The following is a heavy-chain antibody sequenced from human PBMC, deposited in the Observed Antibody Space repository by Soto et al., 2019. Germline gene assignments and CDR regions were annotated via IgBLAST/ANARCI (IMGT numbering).Heavy chain of an antibody. V-gene: IGHV3-74*01. CDR2: IHNDGSRT. J-gene: IGHJ3*02. D-gene: IGHD1-26*01. Sequence: GGSLRLSCAASGFSFSSFWMHWARQAPGKGLVWVAHIHNDGSRTSYADSVKGRFTISRDNAKNTSYLQMNSLRAEDTAMYYCARDFGEVGSTAAFDIWGQGTMVTVSS. CDR3: ARDFGEVGSTAAFDI. CDR1: GFSFSSFW.